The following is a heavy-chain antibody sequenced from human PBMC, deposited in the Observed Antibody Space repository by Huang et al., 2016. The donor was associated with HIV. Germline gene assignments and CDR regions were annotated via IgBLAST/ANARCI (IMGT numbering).Heavy chain of an antibody. Sequence: EVQLVEYGGGLVKPGGSLRLSCAASGFTFPTYSMNWVRQAPGRGLEWVSSISSSNNYIYKADTLKGRFTISRDNAKNSLYLQMHSLRAEDTAVYYCAKVIGAAAGTGRFLIDSWGQGTLVTVSS. CDR2: ISSSNNYI. CDR3: AKVIGAAAGTGRFLIDS. CDR1: GFTFPTYS. J-gene: IGHJ4*02. V-gene: IGHV3-21*01. D-gene: IGHD6-13*01.